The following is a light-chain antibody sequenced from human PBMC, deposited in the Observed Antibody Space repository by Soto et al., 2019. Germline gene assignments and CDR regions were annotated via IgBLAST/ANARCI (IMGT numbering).Light chain of an antibody. CDR2: EVN. Sequence: QSALTQPASLSGSPGQSITISCTGTSSDIGAYDYVSWFQQHPGKAPKLMNSEVNNRPSGVSNRFAGSNAGNTAYLTISGLQVEDEAEYFCSSFTTPSTHVFGTGTKLTVL. CDR1: SSDIGAYDY. CDR3: SSFTTPSTHV. V-gene: IGLV2-14*01. J-gene: IGLJ1*01.